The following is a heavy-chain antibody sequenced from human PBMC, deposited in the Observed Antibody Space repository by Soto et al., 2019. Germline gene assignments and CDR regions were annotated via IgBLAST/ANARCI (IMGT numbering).Heavy chain of an antibody. J-gene: IGHJ3*02. Sequence: QVQLVQSGAEVKKPGASVKVSCKASGYTFTASYMHCVRQAPGQGLEWMGIIDPSGGSTSYSQKCQGRVTMTRNTSTSTVYMELNSLRSEDTAVFYCARDSGHYYRSDAFDKWGQGTMVTVSS. CDR1: GYTFTASY. CDR3: ARDSGHYYRSDAFDK. CDR2: IDPSGGST. D-gene: IGHD1-26*01. V-gene: IGHV1-46*01.